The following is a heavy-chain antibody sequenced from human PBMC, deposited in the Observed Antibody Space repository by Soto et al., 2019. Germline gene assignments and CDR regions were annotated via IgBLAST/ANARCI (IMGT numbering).Heavy chain of an antibody. CDR2: INPSGGST. J-gene: IGHJ5*02. V-gene: IGHV1-46*01. Sequence: QVQLVQSGAEVKKPGASVKVSCKASGYTFTSYYMHWVRQAPGQGLEWMGIINPSGGSTSYAQQFQGRVTMTRDTSTSTVYMELSSLRSEDTAVYYCARAGRDSSLGSWFDPWGQGTLVTVSS. D-gene: IGHD6-13*01. CDR1: GYTFTSYY. CDR3: ARAGRDSSLGSWFDP.